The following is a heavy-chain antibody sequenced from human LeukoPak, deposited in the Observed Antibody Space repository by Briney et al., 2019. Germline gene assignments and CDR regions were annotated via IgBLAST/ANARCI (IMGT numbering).Heavy chain of an antibody. J-gene: IGHJ4*02. D-gene: IGHD1-26*01. CDR1: GGSISGYY. CDR3: ARDSVGATFDY. V-gene: IGHV4-59*01. Sequence: PSETLSLTCTVSGGSISGYYWSWIRQPPGKGLEWIGYIYYSGSTNYNPSLKSRVTISVDTSKNQFSLKLSSVTAADTAVYYCARDSVGATFDYWGQGTLVTVSS. CDR2: IYYSGST.